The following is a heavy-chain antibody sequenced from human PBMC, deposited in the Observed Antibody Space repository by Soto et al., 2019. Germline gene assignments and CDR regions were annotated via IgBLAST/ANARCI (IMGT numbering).Heavy chain of an antibody. CDR3: ARDPIASGLPGVFDI. Sequence: PGGSLRFSCAGSGFTFSIYWMTWVRQAPGKGLEWVANIKPDGSEKYYVDSVRGRFSISRDNAKSSLYLQMNSLRAEDTAFYYCARDPIASGLPGVFDIWGQGTMVTVSS. CDR1: GFTFSIYW. J-gene: IGHJ3*02. D-gene: IGHD6-25*01. CDR2: IKPDGSEK. V-gene: IGHV3-7*01.